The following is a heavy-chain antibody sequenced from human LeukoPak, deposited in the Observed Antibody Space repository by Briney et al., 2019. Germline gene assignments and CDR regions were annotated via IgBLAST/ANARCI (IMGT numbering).Heavy chain of an antibody. V-gene: IGHV4-38-2*01. D-gene: IGHD3-10*01. CDR1: GYSISSGYY. J-gene: IGHJ4*02. CDR2: IYHSGST. Sequence: SETLSLTCAVSGYSISSGYYWGRIRQPPGKGLEWIGSIYHSGSTYYNPSLKSRVTISVDTSENQFSLKLSSVTAADTAVYYCARYGRKLWFGELRVSYWGQGTLVTVSS. CDR3: ARYGRKLWFGELRVSY.